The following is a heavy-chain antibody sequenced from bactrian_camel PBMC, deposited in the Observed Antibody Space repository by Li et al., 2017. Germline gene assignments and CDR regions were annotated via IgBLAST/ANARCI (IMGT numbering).Heavy chain of an antibody. Sequence: HVQLVESGGGSVQAGGSLRLSCVASDSTYSPNCLGWFRQPPGKQREGVATIDSGGSTSYFESVKGRFTVSKDNAKNTLYLQMSNLKPEDTATYYCAAQYTGISGCYATSLAPASFDYWGQGTQVTVS. V-gene: IGHV3S53*01. J-gene: IGHJ4*01. D-gene: IGHD1*01. CDR3: AAQYTGISGCYATSLAPASFDY. CDR2: IDSGGST. CDR1: DSTYSPNC.